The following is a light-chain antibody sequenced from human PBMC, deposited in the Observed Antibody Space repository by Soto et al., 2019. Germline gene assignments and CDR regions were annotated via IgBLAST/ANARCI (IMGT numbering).Light chain of an antibody. CDR1: QSVSSSY. J-gene: IGKJ1*01. Sequence: EIVLTPSPGTLSLSPGERATLSCRAIQSVSSSYLAWYQQKPGQAPRLLIYGASSRATGIPDRFSGSGSGTDFTLTISRLEPEDFAVYYCQQYGSSPRGTFGQGTKVDIK. CDR2: GAS. CDR3: QQYGSSPRGT. V-gene: IGKV3-20*01.